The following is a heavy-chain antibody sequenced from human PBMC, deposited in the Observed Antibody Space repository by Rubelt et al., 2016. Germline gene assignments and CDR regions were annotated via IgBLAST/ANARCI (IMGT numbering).Heavy chain of an antibody. J-gene: IGHJ6*02. CDR2: INAGNGNT. CDR1: GYTFTSYA. Sequence: QVQLVQSGAEVKKPGASVKVSCKASGYTFTSYAMHWVRQAPGQRLEWMGWINAGNGNTKYSQKFQGRVTITRETSASTAYMELSGLRSEDTAVYYCASSGFDYDILTGYYNYYGMDVWGQGTTVTVSS. V-gene: IGHV1-3*01. D-gene: IGHD3-9*01. CDR3: ASSGFDYDILTGYYNYYGMDV.